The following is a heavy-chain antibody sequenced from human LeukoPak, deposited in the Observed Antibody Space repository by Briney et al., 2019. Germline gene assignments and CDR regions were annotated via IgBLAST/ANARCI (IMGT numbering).Heavy chain of an antibody. J-gene: IGHJ4*02. CDR3: AHKEYYALGSLGDSFDY. Sequence: SGPTLVNPTQTLTLTCTFSGFSLSTRGVGVGWIRQPPGKALEWLAAIYWDDDKRHSPSLKSRLTITKDTSKNQVVLTMPNMDPVDTATYYCAHKEYYALGSLGDSFDYWGQGTLVTVSS. V-gene: IGHV2-5*02. CDR2: IYWDDDK. D-gene: IGHD3-10*01. CDR1: GFSLSTRGVG.